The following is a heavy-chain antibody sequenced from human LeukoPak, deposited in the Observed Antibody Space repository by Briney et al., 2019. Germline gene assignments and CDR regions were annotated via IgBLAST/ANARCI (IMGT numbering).Heavy chain of an antibody. D-gene: IGHD1-26*01. V-gene: IGHV3-23*01. CDR2: ISGSGGST. Sequence: GGSLRLSCAASGFTFSSYAMSWVRQAPGKGLEWVSAISGSGGSTYYADSVKGRFTISRDNSKNTLYLQMDSLRAEDTAVYYCAKGGRWELRYFDYWGQGTLVTVSS. CDR3: AKGGRWELRYFDY. CDR1: GFTFSSYA. J-gene: IGHJ4*02.